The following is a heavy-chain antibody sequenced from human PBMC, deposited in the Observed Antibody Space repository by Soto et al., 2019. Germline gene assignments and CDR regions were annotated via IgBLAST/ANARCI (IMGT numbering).Heavy chain of an antibody. J-gene: IGHJ5*02. D-gene: IGHD3-16*01. V-gene: IGHV4-39*07. CDR3: AREWGNYNWFDP. Sequence: SETLSLTCTVSGGSISSSSNHWVWIRQPPGKGLEWIGNIYYSENTYYNPSLKSRLTISADTSKNQFSLKLSSVTAADTAVYYCAREWGNYNWFDPWGQGTLVTVSS. CDR1: GGSISSSSNH. CDR2: IYYSENT.